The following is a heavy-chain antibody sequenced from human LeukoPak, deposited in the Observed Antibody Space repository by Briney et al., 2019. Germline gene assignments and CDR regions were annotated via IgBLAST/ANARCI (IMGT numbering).Heavy chain of an antibody. V-gene: IGHV3-7*01. J-gene: IGHJ6*03. CDR1: GFTLRRYW. CDR2: IKKDGSDK. Sequence: GRTLRLSCAASGFTLRRYWMSCVREAPGKALEWVANIKKDGSDKYYLDSVRGRFTISRDNAKTSLYLQMNSLRAEDTAVYYCAKDQFHCSSTSCSIYYYYYMDVWGKGTTVTISS. CDR3: AKDQFHCSSTSCSIYYYYYMDV. D-gene: IGHD2-2*01.